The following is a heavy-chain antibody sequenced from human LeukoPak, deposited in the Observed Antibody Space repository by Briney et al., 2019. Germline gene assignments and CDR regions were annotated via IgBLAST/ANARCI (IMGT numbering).Heavy chain of an antibody. J-gene: IGHJ5*02. CDR1: GGTFSSYA. CDR2: IIPIFGTA. Sequence: SVKVSCKASGGTFSSYAISWVRQAPGQGLEWMGGIIPIFGTANYAQKFQGRVTITADESTSTAYMELSSLRSEDAAVYYCARGGSSGWYGDNWFDPWGQGTLVTVSS. V-gene: IGHV1-69*13. CDR3: ARGGSSGWYGDNWFDP. D-gene: IGHD6-19*01.